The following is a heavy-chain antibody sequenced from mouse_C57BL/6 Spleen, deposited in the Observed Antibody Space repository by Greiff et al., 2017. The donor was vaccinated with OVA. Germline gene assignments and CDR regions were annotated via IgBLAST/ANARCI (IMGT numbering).Heavy chain of an antibody. V-gene: IGHV1-55*01. CDR2: IYPGSGST. CDR3: AYYGSSYDAMDY. D-gene: IGHD1-1*01. J-gene: IGHJ4*01. Sequence: QVQLQQPGAELVKPGASVKMSCKASGYTFTSYWITWVKRRPGQGLEWIGDIYPGSGSTNYNEKFKSKATLTVDTSSSTAYMQLSSLTSEDSAVYYCAYYGSSYDAMDYWGQGTSVTVSS. CDR1: GYTFTSYW.